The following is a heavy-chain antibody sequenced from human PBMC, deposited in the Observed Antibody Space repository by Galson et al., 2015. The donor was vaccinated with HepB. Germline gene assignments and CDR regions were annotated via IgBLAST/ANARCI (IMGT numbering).Heavy chain of an antibody. V-gene: IGHV3-30*18. J-gene: IGHJ4*02. CDR1: GFTFNNYG. CDR3: AKRNDGGSQKDFDN. Sequence: SLRLSCAASGFTFNNYGMHWVRQAPGKGLEWVAVISYDGAYTLYSDSVKGRFTISRDKSKSTLYVEMNSLRPEDTAVYYCAKRNDGGSQKDFDNWGQGTLVTVSS. D-gene: IGHD3-16*01. CDR2: ISYDGAYT.